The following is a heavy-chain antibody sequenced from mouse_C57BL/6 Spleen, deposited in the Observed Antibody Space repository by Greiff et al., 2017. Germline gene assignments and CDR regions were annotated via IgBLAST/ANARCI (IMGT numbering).Heavy chain of an antibody. D-gene: IGHD2-2*01. V-gene: IGHV2-6-1*01. Sequence: VQLQESGPGLVAPSQSLSITCTVSGFSLTSYGVHWVRQPPEKGLEWLVVIWSDGSTTYNSALKSRLSISKDNSKSQVFLKMNSLQTDDTAMDYCARQGGYYRYFDVWGTGTTVTVSS. CDR3: ARQGGYYRYFDV. CDR1: GFSLTSYG. J-gene: IGHJ1*03. CDR2: IWSDGST.